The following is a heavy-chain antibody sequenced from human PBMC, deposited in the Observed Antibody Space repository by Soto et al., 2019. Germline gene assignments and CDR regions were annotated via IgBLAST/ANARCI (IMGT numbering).Heavy chain of an antibody. CDR3: ARGPAFPLY. CDR1: GGSFSGYY. CDR2: INHSGST. J-gene: IGHJ4*02. Sequence: SETLSLTCAVYGGSFSGYYWSWIRQPPGKGLEWIGEINHSGSTNYNPSLKSRVTISVDTSKNQFSLKLSSVTAADTAVYYCARGPAFPLYWGQGTLVTVSS. V-gene: IGHV4-34*01. D-gene: IGHD3-3*02.